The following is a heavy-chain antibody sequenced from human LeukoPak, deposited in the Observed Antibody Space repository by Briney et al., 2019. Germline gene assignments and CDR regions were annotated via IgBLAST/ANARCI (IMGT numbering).Heavy chain of an antibody. CDR3: ARDGYYYGSGSYYKVDFDY. Sequence: GGSLRLSCAASGFTVSSNYMSWVRQAPGKGLEWVSVISGSGGSTYYADSVKGRFTISRDNSKNTLYLQMNSLRAEDTAVYYCARDGYYYGSGSYYKVDFDYWGQGTLVTVSS. J-gene: IGHJ4*02. CDR2: ISGSGGST. CDR1: GFTVSSNY. V-gene: IGHV3-23*01. D-gene: IGHD3-10*01.